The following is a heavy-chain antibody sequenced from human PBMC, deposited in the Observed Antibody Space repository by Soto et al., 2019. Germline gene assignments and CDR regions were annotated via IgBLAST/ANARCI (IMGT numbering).Heavy chain of an antibody. V-gene: IGHV3-33*01. J-gene: IGHJ4*02. CDR3: ARGRVEDSSGWATYFEY. CDR2: IWPDGSNT. Sequence: GGSLRLSCAASGFTFSSYGMHWVRQAPGKGLEWVAVIWPDGSNTYYAESVKGRFTISRDNSKNTMYLQMGSLRAEDMAVYYCARGRVEDSSGWATYFEYWGQGTLVTVSS. CDR1: GFTFSSYG. D-gene: IGHD6-19*01.